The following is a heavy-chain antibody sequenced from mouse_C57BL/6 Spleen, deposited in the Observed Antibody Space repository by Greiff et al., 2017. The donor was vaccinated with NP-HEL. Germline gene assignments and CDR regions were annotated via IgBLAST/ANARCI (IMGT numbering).Heavy chain of an antibody. CDR1: GYTFTSYG. CDR2: IYPRSGNT. Sequence: QVQLKQSGAELARPGASVKLSCKASGYTFTSYGISWVKQRTGQGLEWIGEIYPRSGNTYYNEKFKGKATLTADKSSSTAYMELRSLTSEDSAVYFCARDYCGSGYFDVWGTGTTVTVSS. CDR3: ARDYCGSGYFDV. D-gene: IGHD1-1*01. J-gene: IGHJ1*03. V-gene: IGHV1-81*01.